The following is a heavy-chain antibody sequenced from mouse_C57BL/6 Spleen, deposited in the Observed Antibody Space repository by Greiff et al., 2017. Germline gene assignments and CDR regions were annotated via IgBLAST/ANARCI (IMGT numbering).Heavy chain of an antibody. J-gene: IGHJ1*03. V-gene: IGHV1-64*01. CDR3: ARRAGCQFGSFDV. CDR2: IHPNSGST. D-gene: IGHD3-3*01. Sequence: QVQLQQPGAELVKPGASVKLSCKASGYTFTSYWMHWVKQRPGQGLEWIGMIHPNSGSTNYNEKFKSKATLTVDKSSSTAYMRLSSLTSEDSAVYYCARRAGCQFGSFDVWGTGTTVTVSS. CDR1: GYTFTSYW.